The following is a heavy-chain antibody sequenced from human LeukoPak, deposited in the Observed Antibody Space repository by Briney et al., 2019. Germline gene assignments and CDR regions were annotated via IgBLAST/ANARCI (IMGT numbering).Heavy chain of an antibody. CDR3: ARIVAARQGYFQH. Sequence: GASVKVSCKASGGTFSSYAISWVRQAPGQGLEWMGRIIPILGIANYAQKFQGRVTITADKSTSTAYMELSSLRSEDTAVYYCARIVAARQGYFQHWGQGTLVTVSS. CDR2: IIPILGIA. J-gene: IGHJ1*01. V-gene: IGHV1-69*04. D-gene: IGHD6-25*01. CDR1: GGTFSSYA.